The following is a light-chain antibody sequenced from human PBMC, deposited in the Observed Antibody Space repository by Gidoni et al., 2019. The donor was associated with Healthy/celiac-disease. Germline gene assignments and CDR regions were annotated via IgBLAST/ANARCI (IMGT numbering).Light chain of an antibody. CDR2: LGS. V-gene: IGKV2-28*01. J-gene: IGKJ3*01. CDR1: QSLQHSNGYNY. CDR3: MQALQTPPFT. Sequence: DIVLTQSPLSLPVNHGEPASISCRSSQSLQHSNGYNYLDWYLQKPGQSPQLLIYLGSNRASRVPDRFSGSRSGTDFTLKISRVEADDVGVFYCMQALQTPPFTFGPGTEVDIK.